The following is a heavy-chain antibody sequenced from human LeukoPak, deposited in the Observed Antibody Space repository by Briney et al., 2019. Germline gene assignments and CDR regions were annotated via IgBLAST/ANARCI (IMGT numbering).Heavy chain of an antibody. J-gene: IGHJ4*02. Sequence: GGSLRLSCTASRFTFSTYAMSWVRQAPGKGLEWVSSIGGSGDTTYYTGSVKGRSTISRDNSKNALYLQMSSLRAEDTAVYYCAKSQRNDQQVVQRIDYWGQGTLVTVSS. D-gene: IGHD2-2*01. CDR3: AKSQRNDQQVVQRIDY. CDR1: RFTFSTYA. CDR2: IGGSGDTT. V-gene: IGHV3-23*01.